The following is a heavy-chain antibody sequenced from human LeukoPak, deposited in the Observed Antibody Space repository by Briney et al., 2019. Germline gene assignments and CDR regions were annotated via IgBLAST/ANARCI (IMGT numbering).Heavy chain of an antibody. D-gene: IGHD1-26*01. Sequence: SETLSLTCTVSGGSISSSNYYWGWIRQPPGKGLEWIGRIYYSGSTYYSPSLKSRVTISVDTSKNQFSLKLSSVTAADTAVYYCARSLGPELLRGYYYYYYMDVWGKGTTVTVSS. J-gene: IGHJ6*03. CDR2: IYYSGST. V-gene: IGHV4-39*07. CDR1: GGSISSSNYY. CDR3: ARSLGPELLRGYYYYYYMDV.